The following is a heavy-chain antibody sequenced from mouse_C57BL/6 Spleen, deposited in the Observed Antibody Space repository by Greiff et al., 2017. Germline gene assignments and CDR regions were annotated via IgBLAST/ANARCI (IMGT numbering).Heavy chain of an antibody. D-gene: IGHD2-3*01. CDR2: IWGGRST. V-gene: IGHV2-9*01. CDR3: TKRDGYYFMDY. CDR1: GFSFTSYG. J-gene: IGHJ4*01. Sequence: VKLMESGPGLVAPSQSLSITCTVSGFSFTSYGVDWVRQPPGTGLEWLGGIWGGRSTNYNSALMSRLSILKDNSKSQVFLKMHSLQTDDTAMCYCTKRDGYYFMDYWGQGTSVTVSS.